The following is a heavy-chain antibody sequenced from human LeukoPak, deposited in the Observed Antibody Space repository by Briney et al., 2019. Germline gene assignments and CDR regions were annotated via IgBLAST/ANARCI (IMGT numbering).Heavy chain of an antibody. D-gene: IGHD6-13*01. CDR2: ISTDARTI. V-gene: IGHV3-74*01. CDR3: VRGQATAWGLDY. J-gene: IGHJ4*02. Sequence: GGSLRLSCAASGFTFSSYAMNWVRQAPGKGLVWVSHISTDARTITYADFVKGRFTISRDNAKNTLYLQMNSLRAEDTALYYCVRGQATAWGLDYWGQGTLVTVSS. CDR1: GFTFSSYA.